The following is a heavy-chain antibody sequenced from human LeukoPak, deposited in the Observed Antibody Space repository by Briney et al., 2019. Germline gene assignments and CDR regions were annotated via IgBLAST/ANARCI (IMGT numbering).Heavy chain of an antibody. J-gene: IGHJ4*02. Sequence: SETLSLTCTVSGGSISSSSYYWGWIRQPPGKGLEWIGYIYYSGSTNYNPSLKSRVTISVDTSKNQFSLKLSSVTAADTAVYYCASTEGPYYYDSSGYYFDYWGQGTLVTVSS. CDR2: IYYSGST. D-gene: IGHD3-22*01. V-gene: IGHV4-61*05. CDR3: ASTEGPYYYDSSGYYFDY. CDR1: GGSISSSSYY.